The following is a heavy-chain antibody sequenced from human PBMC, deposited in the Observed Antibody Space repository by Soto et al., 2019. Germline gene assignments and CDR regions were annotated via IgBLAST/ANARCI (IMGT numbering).Heavy chain of an antibody. V-gene: IGHV1-18*01. CDR3: ARDQYSSSWYGYFQH. D-gene: IGHD6-13*01. Sequence: ASVKVSCKASGYTFTSYGISWVRQAPGQGLEWMGWISAYNGNTNYAQKLQGRVTITRDTSASTAYMELSSLRSEDTAVYYCARDQYSSSWYGYFQHWGQGTLVTVSS. CDR1: GYTFTSYG. J-gene: IGHJ1*01. CDR2: ISAYNGNT.